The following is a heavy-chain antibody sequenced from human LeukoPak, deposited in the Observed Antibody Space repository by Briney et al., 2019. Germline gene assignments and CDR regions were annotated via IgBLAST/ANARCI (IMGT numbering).Heavy chain of an antibody. Sequence: SETLSLTCTVSGGSISSGSYYWSWIRQPAGKGLEWIGRIYTSGSTNYNPSLKSRVTISVDTSKNQFSLKLSSVTAADTAVYYCARVSRPGIAAAGTFDYWGQGTLVTVSS. CDR2: IYTSGST. D-gene: IGHD6-13*01. J-gene: IGHJ4*02. CDR3: ARVSRPGIAAAGTFDY. V-gene: IGHV4-61*02. CDR1: GGSISSGSYY.